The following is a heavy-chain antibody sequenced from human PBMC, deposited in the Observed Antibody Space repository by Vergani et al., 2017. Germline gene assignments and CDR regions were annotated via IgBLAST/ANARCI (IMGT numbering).Heavy chain of an antibody. D-gene: IGHD5-12*01. CDR3: VRARCSGPCFMSNWFDS. V-gene: IGHV3-74*01. CDR1: GFSFSGYW. CDR2: IKSDGSIK. J-gene: IGHJ5*01. Sequence: EVQLVESGGGLIHPGGSLRLSCEGSGFSFSGYWMHWVRQSPEKGLVWVSRIKSDGSIKNYADSVKGRFTISRDNAKNTLYLEMNSLRGDAPAIYYCVRARCSGPCFMSNWFDSWGQGTLVTVSS.